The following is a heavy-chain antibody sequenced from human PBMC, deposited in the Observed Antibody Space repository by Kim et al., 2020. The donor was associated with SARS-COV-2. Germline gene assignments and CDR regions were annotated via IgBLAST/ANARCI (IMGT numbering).Heavy chain of an antibody. CDR1: GGTFSSYA. V-gene: IGHV1-69*13. Sequence: SVKVSCKASGGTFSSYAISWVRQAPGQGLEWMGGLIPIFGTANYAQKFQGRVTITADESTSTAYMELSSLRSEDTAVYYCARYAPFGYCSGGSCPHYYYYGLDVWGQGTTVTVSS. CDR3: ARYAPFGYCSGGSCPHYYYYGLDV. D-gene: IGHD2-15*01. J-gene: IGHJ6*02. CDR2: LIPIFGTA.